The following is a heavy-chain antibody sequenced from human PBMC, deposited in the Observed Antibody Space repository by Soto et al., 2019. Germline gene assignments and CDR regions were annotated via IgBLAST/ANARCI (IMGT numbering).Heavy chain of an antibody. CDR2: INPSGGST. V-gene: IGHV1-46*01. J-gene: IGHJ4*02. D-gene: IGHD4-4*01. Sequence: GASVKVSCKASGYTFTSYYMHWVRQAPGQGLEWMGIINPSGGSTSYAQKFQGRVTMTRDTSTSTVYMELSSLRSEDTAVYYCATLPTMTTVPFDCWGQGTLVTVSS. CDR3: ATLPTMTTVPFDC. CDR1: GYTFTSYY.